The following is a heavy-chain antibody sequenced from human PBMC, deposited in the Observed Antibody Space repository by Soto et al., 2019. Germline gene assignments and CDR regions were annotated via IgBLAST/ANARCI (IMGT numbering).Heavy chain of an antibody. V-gene: IGHV4-34*02. J-gene: IGHJ4*02. D-gene: IGHD6-19*01. CDR2: ISHSGSR. CDR1: GGSFSGYF. Sequence: QVQLQQWGAGLLKASETLSLTCVVSGGSFSGYFCTWIRQSPGRGLEWIGEISHSGSRNYNPAFQSRVIISVDSSKTHVSLKLSSVTAADSATYFCARGLAYDRPITVAEPFDSWGQGTLVTVSS. CDR3: ARGLAYDRPITVAEPFDS.